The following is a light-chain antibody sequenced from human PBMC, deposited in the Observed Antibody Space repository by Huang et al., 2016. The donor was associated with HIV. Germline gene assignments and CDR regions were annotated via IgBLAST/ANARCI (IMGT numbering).Light chain of an antibody. CDR3: QQYYSIPYT. J-gene: IGKJ2*01. CDR2: WAS. Sequence: DIVMTQSPDSLAVSLGDRTTIKCKSSQSVLYNSGVKNDLAWYPQKPGQPPKFLIYWASTRESGVPDRFSGSGSGTDFTLTISSLQAEDVAVYYCQQYYSIPYTFGQGTTLEIK. V-gene: IGKV4-1*01. CDR1: QSVLYNSGVKND.